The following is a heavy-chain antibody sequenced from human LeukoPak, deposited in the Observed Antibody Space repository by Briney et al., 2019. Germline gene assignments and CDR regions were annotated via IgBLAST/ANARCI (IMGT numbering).Heavy chain of an antibody. CDR2: ISGSGGST. Sequence: GGSLRLSCAASGFTFNSYGMNWVRQAPGKGLEWVSTISGSGGSTYYADSVKGRFTMSRDNSKNTLYLEMSSLRIEDTAVYFCAKDPYSSRMEYFQQWGQGTLVIVSS. CDR3: AKDPYSSRMEYFQQ. J-gene: IGHJ1*01. CDR1: GFTFNSYG. D-gene: IGHD3-22*01. V-gene: IGHV3-23*01.